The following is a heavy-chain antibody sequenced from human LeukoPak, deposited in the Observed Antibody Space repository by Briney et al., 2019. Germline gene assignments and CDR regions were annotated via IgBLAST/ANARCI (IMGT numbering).Heavy chain of an antibody. V-gene: IGHV4-4*07. CDR3: ARERFDRFGELLPYYYYYYMDV. D-gene: IGHD3-10*01. J-gene: IGHJ6*03. CDR2: IYTSGST. Sequence: SETLSLTCTVSGGSISSYYWSWIRQSAGKGLEWIGRIYTSGSTNYNPSLKSRVTMSVDTSKNQFSLKLSSVTAADTAVYYCARERFDRFGELLPYYYYYYMDVWGKGTTVTVSS. CDR1: GGSISSYY.